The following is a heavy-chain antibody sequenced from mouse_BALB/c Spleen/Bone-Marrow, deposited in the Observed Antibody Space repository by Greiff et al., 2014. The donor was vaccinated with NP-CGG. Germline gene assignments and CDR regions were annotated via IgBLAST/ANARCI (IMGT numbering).Heavy chain of an antibody. V-gene: IGHV1-77*01. CDR2: IYPGTGST. Sequence: QVQLQHPGPELVKPGASVKMSCKASGYTFTDYIISWVKQRVGQGLEWIGEIYPGTGSTYYNEKFKGKATLTADKSSNIAYMQLSSLTSEDSAVYFCARRKNVWFAYWGQGTLVTVSA. CDR1: GYTFTDYI. CDR3: ARRKNVWFAY. J-gene: IGHJ3*01.